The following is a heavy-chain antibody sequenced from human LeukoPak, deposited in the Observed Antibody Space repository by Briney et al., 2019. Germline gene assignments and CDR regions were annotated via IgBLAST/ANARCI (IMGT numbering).Heavy chain of an antibody. J-gene: IGHJ6*02. Sequence: GGALTLSCAGSGFTFSSNAMNWVRQAPGKGRKRVSTISRTGDITYYADSVKGRFSISRDNSKHSMYLQMNSLRAEDTAVYYCAKALGLSRNGMDVWGQGTTVTVSS. CDR1: GFTFSSNA. V-gene: IGHV3-23*01. CDR2: ISRTGDIT. CDR3: AKALGLSRNGMDV.